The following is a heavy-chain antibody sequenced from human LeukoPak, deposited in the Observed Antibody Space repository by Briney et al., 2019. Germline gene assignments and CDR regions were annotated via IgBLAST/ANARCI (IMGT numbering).Heavy chain of an antibody. CDR1: GGSFSGYY. J-gene: IGHJ3*02. D-gene: IGHD4-11*01. CDR3: GVTSPRNDAFDI. V-gene: IGHV4-34*01. CDR2: INHSGST. Sequence: SETLSLTCAVYGGSFSGYYWSWIRQPPGKGLEWIGEINHSGSTNYNPSLKSRVTISVDTSKNQFSLKLSSVTAADTAVYCCGVTSPRNDAFDIWGQGTMVTVSS.